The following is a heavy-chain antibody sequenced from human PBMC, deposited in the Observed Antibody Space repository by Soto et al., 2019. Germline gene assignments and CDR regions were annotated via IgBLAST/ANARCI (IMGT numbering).Heavy chain of an antibody. Sequence: ASVKVSCKASGYTFTSYGISWVRQAPGQGPEWMGWISAYNGNTNYAQKLQGRVTMTTDTSTSTAYMELRSLRSDDTAVYYCARDSPRPNYYDSSGYPIGYWGQGTLVTVSS. D-gene: IGHD3-22*01. CDR3: ARDSPRPNYYDSSGYPIGY. J-gene: IGHJ4*02. CDR1: GYTFTSYG. V-gene: IGHV1-18*04. CDR2: ISAYNGNT.